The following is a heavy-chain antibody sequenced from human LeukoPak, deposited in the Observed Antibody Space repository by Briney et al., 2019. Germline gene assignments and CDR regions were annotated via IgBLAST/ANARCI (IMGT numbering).Heavy chain of an antibody. V-gene: IGHV3-33*08. Sequence: PGGSLRLSCAASGFTFSSYWMSWVRQAPGKGLEWVAVIWYDGSNKYYADSVKGRFTISRDNSKNTLYLQMNSLRAEDTAVYYCARVKYLYGSGSYYNHPLGYWGQGTLVTVSS. D-gene: IGHD3-10*01. CDR1: GFTFSSYW. CDR3: ARVKYLYGSGSYYNHPLGY. J-gene: IGHJ4*02. CDR2: IWYDGSNK.